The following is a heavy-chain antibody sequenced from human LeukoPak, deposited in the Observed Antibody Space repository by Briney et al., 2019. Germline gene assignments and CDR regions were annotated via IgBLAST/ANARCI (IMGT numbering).Heavy chain of an antibody. D-gene: IGHD1-1*01. CDR3: ARYINRRRWFDP. Sequence: SETLSLTCAVYGGSFSGYYWSWIRQPPGKGLEWIGEINHSGSTNYNPSLKSRVTISVDTSKNQFSLKLSSVTAADTAVYYCARYINRRRWFDPWGQGTLVTVSS. CDR1: GGSFSGYY. CDR2: INHSGST. J-gene: IGHJ5*02. V-gene: IGHV4-34*01.